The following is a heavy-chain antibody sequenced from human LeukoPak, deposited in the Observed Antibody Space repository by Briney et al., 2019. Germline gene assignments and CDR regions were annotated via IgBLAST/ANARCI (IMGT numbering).Heavy chain of an antibody. Sequence: ASVKVSCKASGYTFVNFGLIWVRQAPGQGLEWMGGIIPIFGTANYAQKFQGRVTITADESTSTAYMELSSLRSEDTAVYYCAYQLPRSRAFDIWGQGTMVTVSS. CDR1: GYTFVNFG. CDR3: AYQLPRSRAFDI. J-gene: IGHJ3*02. V-gene: IGHV1-69*13. CDR2: IIPIFGTA. D-gene: IGHD2-2*01.